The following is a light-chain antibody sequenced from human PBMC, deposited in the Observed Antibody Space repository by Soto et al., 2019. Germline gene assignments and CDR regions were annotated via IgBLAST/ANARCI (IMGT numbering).Light chain of an antibody. CDR2: YDD. Sequence: QSVLTQPPSVSDAPRQRVTISCSGSSSNIGNNAVNWYQQLPGKAPKLLIYYDDLMPSGVSDRFSGSKSGTSASLAISGLQCEDEADYYCQSYDSGLGGYVIFGGGTKVTVL. CDR3: QSYDSGLGGYVI. J-gene: IGLJ2*01. CDR1: SSNIGNNA. V-gene: IGLV1-36*01.